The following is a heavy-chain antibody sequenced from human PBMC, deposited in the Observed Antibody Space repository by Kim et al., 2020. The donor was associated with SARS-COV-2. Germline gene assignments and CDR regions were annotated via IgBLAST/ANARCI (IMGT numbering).Heavy chain of an antibody. Sequence: TYYNPSLKSRVTISVDTSKNQFSLKRSSVTAADTAVYYCARRIAAAGTDYWGQGTLVTVSS. CDR3: ARRIAAAGTDY. J-gene: IGHJ4*02. V-gene: IGHV4-39*01. CDR2: T. D-gene: IGHD6-13*01.